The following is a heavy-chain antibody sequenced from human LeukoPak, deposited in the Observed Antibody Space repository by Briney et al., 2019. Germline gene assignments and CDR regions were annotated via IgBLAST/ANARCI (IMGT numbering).Heavy chain of an antibody. CDR3: TRESGSYHGNDY. J-gene: IGHJ4*02. D-gene: IGHD1-26*01. CDR1: GYTFTGYY. V-gene: IGHV1-2*06. CDR2: INPNNGGT. Sequence: EASVKVSCKASGYTFTGYYMRWVRQAPEQGLEWMGRINPNNGGTNYAQKFQGRVTMTGDTSISTAYMELSSLRSDDTAVYYCTRESGSYHGNDYWGQGTLVTVFS.